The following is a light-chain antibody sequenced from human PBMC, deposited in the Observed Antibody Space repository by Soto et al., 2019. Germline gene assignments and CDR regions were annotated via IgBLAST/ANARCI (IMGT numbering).Light chain of an antibody. Sequence: QSVLTQPPSASGTPGQRVTISCSGSSSNIGSNYVYWYQQLPGTAPKLLIYRNNQRPSGVPDRFSGSKSVTSASLALSGLRSEDDADYYCAAWDDSLVVFGGGTKLTVL. V-gene: IGLV1-47*01. CDR1: SSNIGSNY. J-gene: IGLJ3*02. CDR2: RNN. CDR3: AAWDDSLVV.